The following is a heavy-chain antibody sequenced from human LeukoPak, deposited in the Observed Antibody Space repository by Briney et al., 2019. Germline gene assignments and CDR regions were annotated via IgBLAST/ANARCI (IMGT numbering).Heavy chain of an antibody. D-gene: IGHD3-22*01. CDR1: GGSISSYY. Sequence: NSSETLSLTCTVSGGSISSYYWTWIRQSPGKGLEWIGYIYYSGSSNSNPSLNSGSTNYNPSLKSRVTISVDTSKNQFSLKLSSVTAADTAVFYCARGDDSSAYPITVFDYWGQRTLVTVSS. J-gene: IGHJ4*02. CDR2: IYYSGSSNSNPSLNSGST. V-gene: IGHV4-59*01. CDR3: ARGDDSSAYPITVFDY.